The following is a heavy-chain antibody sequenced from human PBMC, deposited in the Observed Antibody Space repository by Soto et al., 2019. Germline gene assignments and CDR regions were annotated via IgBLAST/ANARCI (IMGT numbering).Heavy chain of an antibody. J-gene: IGHJ4*02. Sequence: PSETLSLTCTVSGGSISSSSYYWGWIRQPPGKGLEWIGSIYYSGSTYYNPSLKSRVTISVDTSKNQFSLKLSSVTAADTAVYYCARHLGYCSSTSCSGVGYWGQGTLVTVSS. CDR2: IYYSGST. V-gene: IGHV4-39*01. CDR1: GGSISSSSYY. D-gene: IGHD2-2*01. CDR3: ARHLGYCSSTSCSGVGY.